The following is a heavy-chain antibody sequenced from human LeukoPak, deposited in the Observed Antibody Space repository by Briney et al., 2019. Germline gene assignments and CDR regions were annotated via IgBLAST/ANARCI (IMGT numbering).Heavy chain of an antibody. Sequence: LETLSLTCTVSGASFNNYYCHWIRQPPGEGLEWIGYMYYSGSTDYNPSLKSRVTMSLDTSKNQFSLNLSSVTAADTAVYYCARGPTVTTDYWGQGILVTVSS. J-gene: IGHJ4*02. D-gene: IGHD4-17*01. V-gene: IGHV4-59*01. CDR2: MYYSGST. CDR3: ARGPTVTTDY. CDR1: GASFNNYY.